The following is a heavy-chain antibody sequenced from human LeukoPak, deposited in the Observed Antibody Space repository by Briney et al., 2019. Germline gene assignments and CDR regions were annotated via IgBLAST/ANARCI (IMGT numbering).Heavy chain of an antibody. CDR3: ATRLFSYCGGDCPQH. V-gene: IGHV1-3*01. D-gene: IGHD2-21*02. Sequence: GASVKVSCKASGYTFTDYYMHWVRQAPGQRLEWMGWINAGNGNTKYSQKFQGRVTITRDTSASTAYMELSSLRSEDTAVYYCATRLFSYCGGDCPQHWGQGTLVTVSS. J-gene: IGHJ1*01. CDR2: INAGNGNT. CDR1: GYTFTDYY.